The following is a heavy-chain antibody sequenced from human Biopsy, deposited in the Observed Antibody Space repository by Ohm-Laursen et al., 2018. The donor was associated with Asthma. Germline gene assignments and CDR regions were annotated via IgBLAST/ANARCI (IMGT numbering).Heavy chain of an antibody. J-gene: IGHJ4*02. CDR3: AREGHEYCSSTSCASFDY. Sequence: SVKVSCKASGYTFTGYYMHWVRQAPGQGLEWMGWINAGNGNTKYSQKFQGRVTITRDTSASTAYMDLSSLRSEDTAVYYCAREGHEYCSSTSCASFDYWGQGTLVTVSS. D-gene: IGHD2-2*01. CDR2: INAGNGNT. CDR1: GYTFTGYY. V-gene: IGHV1-3*01.